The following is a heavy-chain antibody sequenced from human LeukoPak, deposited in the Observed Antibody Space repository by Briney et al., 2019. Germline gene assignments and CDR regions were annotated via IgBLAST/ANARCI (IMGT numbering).Heavy chain of an antibody. Sequence: ASVKVSCKASGYTFTSYGISWVRQAPGQGLEWMGWISAYNGNTNYVQKLQGRVTMTTDTSTSTAYMELRSLRSDDTAVYYCARGYCSSTSCYYFDYWGQGTLVTVSS. CDR2: ISAYNGNT. J-gene: IGHJ4*02. V-gene: IGHV1-18*01. D-gene: IGHD2-2*01. CDR1: GYTFTSYG. CDR3: ARGYCSSTSCYYFDY.